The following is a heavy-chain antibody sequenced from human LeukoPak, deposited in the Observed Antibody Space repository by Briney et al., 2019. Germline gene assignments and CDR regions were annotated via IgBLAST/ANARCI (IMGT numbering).Heavy chain of an antibody. CDR1: GGSISSGDYY. V-gene: IGHV4-61*08. CDR2: IYYSGST. J-gene: IGHJ3*02. Sequence: SETLSLTCTVSGGSISSGDYYWSWIRQPPGKGLEWIGYIYYSGSTNYNPSLKSRVTISVDTSKNQFSLKLSSVTAADTAVYYCAKAATDTSEAFDIWGQGTMVTVSS. CDR3: AKAATDTSEAFDI. D-gene: IGHD1-26*01.